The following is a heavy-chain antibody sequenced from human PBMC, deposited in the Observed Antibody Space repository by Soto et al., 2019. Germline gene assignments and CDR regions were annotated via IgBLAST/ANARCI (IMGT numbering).Heavy chain of an antibody. V-gene: IGHV4-59*01. CDR2: IYYSGST. CDR3: ARAYYYDSSLDV. D-gene: IGHD3-22*01. CDR1: GGSISSYY. J-gene: IGHJ6*02. Sequence: QVQLQESGPGLVKPSETLSLTCTVSGGSISSYYWSWIRQPPGKGLEWIGYIYYSGSTIYNPSLKSRVTISVDTSKNQFSLKLSSVTAADTAVYYCARAYYYDSSLDVWGQGTTVTVSS.